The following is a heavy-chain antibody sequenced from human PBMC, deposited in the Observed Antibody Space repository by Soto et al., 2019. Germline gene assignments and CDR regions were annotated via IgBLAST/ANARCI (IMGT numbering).Heavy chain of an antibody. CDR1: GGTFSTFG. V-gene: IGHV1-69*13. CDR2: IIPFFGTA. J-gene: IGHJ4*02. CDR3: AKSAPMDAGDKYYYDF. D-gene: IGHD4-17*01. Sequence: ASVKVSCKASGGTFSTFGISWVRQAPGQGLEWMGGIIPFFGTARYSQKFEDRITITADESMNTVYMDLRSLTSEDTAIYYCAKSAPMDAGDKYYYDFWGQGALVTVSS.